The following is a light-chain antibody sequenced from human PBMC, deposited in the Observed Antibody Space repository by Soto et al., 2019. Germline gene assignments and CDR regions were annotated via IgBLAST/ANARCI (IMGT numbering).Light chain of an antibody. CDR2: EVS. J-gene: IGLJ2*01. V-gene: IGLV2-14*01. CDR1: SSDVGGYNY. Sequence: QSVLTQPASMSGSPGRSITISCTGTSSDVGGYNYVSWYQQHPGKAPKLMIYEVSNRPSGISNRFSGSKSGNTASLTISGPQAEDEADYYCSSHTSSSTLVFGGGTKLTVL. CDR3: SSHTSSSTLV.